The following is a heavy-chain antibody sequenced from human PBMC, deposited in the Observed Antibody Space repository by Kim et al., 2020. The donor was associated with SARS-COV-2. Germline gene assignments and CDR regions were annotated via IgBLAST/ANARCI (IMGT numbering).Heavy chain of an antibody. Sequence: GGSLRLSCAASGFTFSSYSMNWVRQAPGKGLEWVSSISSSSSYIYYADSVKGRFTISRDNAKNSLYLQMNSLRAEDTAMYYCARDLMGLRYFDWLLTEGMDVWGQGNPVTVSS. V-gene: IGHV3-21*01. CDR1: GFTFSSYS. D-gene: IGHD3-9*01. CDR3: ARDLMGLRYFDWLLTEGMDV. J-gene: IGHJ6*02. CDR2: ISSSSSYI.